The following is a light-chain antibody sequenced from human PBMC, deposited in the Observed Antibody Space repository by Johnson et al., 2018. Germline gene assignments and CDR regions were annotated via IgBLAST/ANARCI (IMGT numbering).Light chain of an antibody. CDR2: ENN. J-gene: IGLJ1*01. CDR1: SSNIGNNY. Sequence: QSVLTQPPSVSAAPGQKVTISCSGSSSNIGNNYVSWYQQLPGTAPKLLIYENNKRPSGLPDRFSGSKSVTSATLGITALQPGDAADYYCGTWDSSLSAGNVFGTGTKVTVL. CDR3: GTWDSSLSAGNV. V-gene: IGLV1-51*02.